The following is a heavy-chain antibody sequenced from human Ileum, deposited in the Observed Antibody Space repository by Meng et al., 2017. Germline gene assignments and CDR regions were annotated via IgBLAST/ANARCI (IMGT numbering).Heavy chain of an antibody. CDR1: GGSVSSASYY. Sequence: QVQLQEPGPGLVRPSETLSLTCNVSGGSVSSASYYWSWIRQPPGKGLEWIGLIHYSGSRNYNPSLKSRVTMSVDTSKNQVSLRLTSVTAADTAVYYCARFYGSGTFEVHDYWGQGTLVTVSS. J-gene: IGHJ4*02. D-gene: IGHD3-10*01. V-gene: IGHV4-61*01. CDR2: IHYSGSR. CDR3: ARFYGSGTFEVHDY.